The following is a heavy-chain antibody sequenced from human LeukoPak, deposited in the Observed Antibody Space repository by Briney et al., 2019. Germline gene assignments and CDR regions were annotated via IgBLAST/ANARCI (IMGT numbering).Heavy chain of an antibody. Sequence: PGGSLRLSCAASGFTFSSYGMHWVRQAPGKGLEWVAVISYDGSNKYYADSVKGRFTISRDNSKNTLYLQMNSLRAEDTAVYYCAKRYYDSSGYYYRYYYYYMDVWGKGTTVTVSS. CDR2: ISYDGSNK. J-gene: IGHJ6*03. CDR3: AKRYYDSSGYYYRYYYYYMDV. CDR1: GFTFSSYG. D-gene: IGHD3-22*01. V-gene: IGHV3-30*18.